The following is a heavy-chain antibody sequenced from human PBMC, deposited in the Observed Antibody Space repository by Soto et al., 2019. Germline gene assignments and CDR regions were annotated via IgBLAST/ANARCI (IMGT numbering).Heavy chain of an antibody. CDR2: INHSGST. V-gene: IGHV4-34*01. J-gene: IGHJ5*02. CDR3: ARGGGRGIVVVPAAPTNNWFDP. D-gene: IGHD2-2*01. Sequence: QVQLQQWGAGLLKPSETLSLTCAVYGGSFSGYYWSWIRQPPGKGLEWIGEINHSGSTNYNPSLKSRVTISVDTSKNQCSLKLSSVTAADTAVYYCARGGGRGIVVVPAAPTNNWFDPWGQGTLVTVSS. CDR1: GGSFSGYY.